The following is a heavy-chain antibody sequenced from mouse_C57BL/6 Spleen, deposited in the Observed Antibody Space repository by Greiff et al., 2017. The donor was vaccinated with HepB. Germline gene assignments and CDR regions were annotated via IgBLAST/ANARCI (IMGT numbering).Heavy chain of an antibody. D-gene: IGHD1-1*01. Sequence: VMLVESGAELVRPGASVKLSCKASGYTFTDYYINWVKQRPGQGLEWIARIYPGGGNTYYNEKFKGKATLTAEKSSSTAYMQLSSLTSEDSAVYIRAGSDTTALEGDNWGQGTTLTVSS. CDR3: AGSDTTALEGDN. CDR2: IYPGGGNT. CDR1: GYTFTDYY. V-gene: IGHV1-76*01. J-gene: IGHJ2*01.